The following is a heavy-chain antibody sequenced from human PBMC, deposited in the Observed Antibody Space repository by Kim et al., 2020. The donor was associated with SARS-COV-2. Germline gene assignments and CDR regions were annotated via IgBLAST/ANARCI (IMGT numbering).Heavy chain of an antibody. Sequence: ASVKVSCKASGYTFTGYYMHWVRQAPGQGLEWMGRINPNSGGTNYAQKFQGRVTMTRDTSISTAYMELSRLRSDDTAVYYCASSSSVRAPGAYYYYYGMDVWGQGTTVTVSS. J-gene: IGHJ6*02. CDR1: GYTFTGYY. D-gene: IGHD6-25*01. CDR3: ASSSSVRAPGAYYYYYGMDV. V-gene: IGHV1-2*06. CDR2: INPNSGGT.